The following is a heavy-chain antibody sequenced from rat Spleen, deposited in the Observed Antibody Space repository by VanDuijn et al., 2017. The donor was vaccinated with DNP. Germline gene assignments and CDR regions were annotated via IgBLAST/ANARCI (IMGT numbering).Heavy chain of an antibody. V-gene: IGHV5-20*01. CDR3: TTGSSFDY. CDR1: RLTFSNYD. Sequence: EVQLVESGGGLVQPGRSLNLSCAASRLTFSNYDMAWVRQTPTKGMDWVASISYDGGSTYYRDAVKGQFTISRDNAKSSLYLQMDSLRSEDTATYYCTTGSSFDYWGQGVMVTVSS. CDR2: ISYDGGST. D-gene: IGHD5-1*01. J-gene: IGHJ2*01.